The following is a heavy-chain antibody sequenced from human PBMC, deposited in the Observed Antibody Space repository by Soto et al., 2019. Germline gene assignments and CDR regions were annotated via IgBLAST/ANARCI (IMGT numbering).Heavy chain of an antibody. CDR2: ISGDSGRT. D-gene: IGHD2-21*02. CDR3: AVTPNWGRDCSAASYWYFDI. Sequence: EVQLLESGGGLVQPGGSVRLSCAASGLTFGNYSMSWVRQAPGKGLEWVSAISGDSGRTYYADSVKGRFTISRDNSKNTLYLQMNTLRAEDTAVYYCAVTPNWGRDCSAASYWYFDIWGRGTLVTVSS. CDR1: GLTFGNYS. J-gene: IGHJ2*01. V-gene: IGHV3-23*01.